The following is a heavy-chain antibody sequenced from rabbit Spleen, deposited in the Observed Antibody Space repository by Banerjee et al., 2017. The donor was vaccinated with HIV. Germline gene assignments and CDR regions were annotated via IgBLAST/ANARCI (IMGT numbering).Heavy chain of an antibody. V-gene: IGHV1S45*01. CDR2: IDTGNIGST. CDR3: ARNYVSAFDP. J-gene: IGHJ2*01. Sequence: QEQLVEYGGDLVQPDGSLTLTCKASGFSFSNKAVMCWVRQAPGKGLEWITCIDTGNIGSTYYASWAKGRFAISKTSSTTVTLQMSSLTAADTAAYFCARNYVSAFDPWGPGTLVTVS. D-gene: IGHD1-1*01. CDR1: GFSFSNKAV.